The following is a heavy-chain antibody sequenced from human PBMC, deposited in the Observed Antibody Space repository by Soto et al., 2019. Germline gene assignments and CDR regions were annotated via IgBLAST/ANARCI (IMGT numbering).Heavy chain of an antibody. CDR3: ARLSGCSSTSCYTHMDV. CDR1: GYSFTSYW. D-gene: IGHD2-2*02. J-gene: IGHJ6*02. Sequence: GESLKISCKGSGYSFTSYWIGWVRQMPGKGPEWMGIIYPGDSDTRYSPSFQGQVTISADKSISTAYLQWSSLKASDTAMYYCARLSGCSSTSCYTHMDVWGQGTTVTVSS. CDR2: IYPGDSDT. V-gene: IGHV5-51*01.